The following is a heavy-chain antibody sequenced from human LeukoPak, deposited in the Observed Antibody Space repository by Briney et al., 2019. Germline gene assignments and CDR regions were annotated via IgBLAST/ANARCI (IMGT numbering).Heavy chain of an antibody. D-gene: IGHD3-22*01. V-gene: IGHV1-18*01. Sequence: ASVKVSCKASGYTFTSYGISWARQAPGQGLEWMGWISVYNGNTHYPQRLQGRVTMTTDTSTTTAYMELRSLRPDDTAVYYCARDINGYYYDSHGYYPTDLWGQGTLVTVSS. CDR1: GYTFTSYG. CDR3: ARDINGYYYDSHGYYPTDL. CDR2: ISVYNGNT. J-gene: IGHJ5*02.